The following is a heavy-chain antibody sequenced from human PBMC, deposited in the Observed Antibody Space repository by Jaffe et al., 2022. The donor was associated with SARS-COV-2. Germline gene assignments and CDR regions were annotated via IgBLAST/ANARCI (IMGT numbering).Heavy chain of an antibody. D-gene: IGHD2-21*02. J-gene: IGHJ3*01. Sequence: QVQLVQSGSELKKPGASVKVSCKASGYTLTTYAMNWVRQAPGQGLEWMGWINTNTGNPTYAQGFTGRFVFSLDTSVSTAFLQINSLKAEDTAVYYCARTYCGADCYAFDFWGQGTMITVSS. CDR2: INTNTGNP. V-gene: IGHV7-4-1*02. CDR1: GYTLTTYA. CDR3: ARTYCGADCYAFDF.